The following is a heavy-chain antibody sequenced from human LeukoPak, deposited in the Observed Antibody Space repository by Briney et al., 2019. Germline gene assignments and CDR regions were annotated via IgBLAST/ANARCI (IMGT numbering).Heavy chain of an antibody. CDR3: AKGPHSSGWHYFDY. V-gene: IGHV3-30*04. CDR2: ISYTGDTK. Sequence: PGGSLRLSCAASGFTFNNYFMHWVRQAPGKGLEWVAVISYTGDTKYYADSVRGRFTISRDNSKNTLYLQLNSLRAEDTALYYCAKGPHSSGWHYFDYWGQGTLVTVSS. CDR1: GFTFNNYF. D-gene: IGHD6-19*01. J-gene: IGHJ4*02.